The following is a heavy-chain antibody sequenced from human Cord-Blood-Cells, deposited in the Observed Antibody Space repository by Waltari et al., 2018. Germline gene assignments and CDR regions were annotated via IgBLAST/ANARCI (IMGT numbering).Heavy chain of an antibody. CDR3: ARDHCSSTSCYDHDAFDI. V-gene: IGHV4-4*07. D-gene: IGHD2-2*01. CDR1: GCSISSYN. CDR2: IYTSGST. Sequence: VQLQESGPGLVLPSATLSTTFTVAGCSISSYNLSLIRPTAGTGLEWIGRIYTSGSTNYHPSLKSRVTMSVDTSKNQFSLKLSSVTAADTAVYYCARDHCSSTSCYDHDAFDIWGQGTMVTVSS. J-gene: IGHJ3*02.